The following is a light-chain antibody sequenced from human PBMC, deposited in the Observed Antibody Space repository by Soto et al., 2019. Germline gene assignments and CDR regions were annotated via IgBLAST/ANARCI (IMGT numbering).Light chain of an antibody. Sequence: DVVMTQSPLSLTVTLGQPASISCRSSQSLEYSDGNTYWNWIKQRPDQSPRRFSYKVSNRDSGVPDRCSGSGSGSDFTLRISRVEAEDVGIYYCMQGTPWPLFGQGTKLEIK. CDR1: QSLEYSDGNTY. V-gene: IGKV2-30*01. CDR2: KVS. CDR3: MQGTPWPL. J-gene: IGKJ2*01.